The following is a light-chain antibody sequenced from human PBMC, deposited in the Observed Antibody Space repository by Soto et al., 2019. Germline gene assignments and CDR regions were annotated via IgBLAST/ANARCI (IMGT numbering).Light chain of an antibody. V-gene: IGLV2-14*03. Sequence: QSVLTQRASVSGSPGQSIAISCIGTSSDVGGYNYVSWYQQYQGKAPKLMIYDVSNRPSGVSNRFSGSKSGNTASLTISGLQAEDEADYYCSSYTSNNTLLFGIGTKVTVL. J-gene: IGLJ1*01. CDR2: DVS. CDR1: SSDVGGYNY. CDR3: SSYTSNNTLL.